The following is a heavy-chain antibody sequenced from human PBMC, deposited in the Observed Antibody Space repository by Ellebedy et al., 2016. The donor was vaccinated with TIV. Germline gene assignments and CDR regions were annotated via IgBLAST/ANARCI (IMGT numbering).Heavy chain of an antibody. Sequence: SLKISXAASGFTFDDYAMHWVRQAPGKGLEWVSGISWNSGSIGYADSVKGRFTISRDNAKNSLYLQMNSLRAEDTALYYCAKPQGGSYSAVFGYAFDIWGQGTMVTVSS. CDR2: ISWNSGSI. D-gene: IGHD1-26*01. CDR3: AKPQGGSYSAVFGYAFDI. J-gene: IGHJ3*02. V-gene: IGHV3-9*01. CDR1: GFTFDDYA.